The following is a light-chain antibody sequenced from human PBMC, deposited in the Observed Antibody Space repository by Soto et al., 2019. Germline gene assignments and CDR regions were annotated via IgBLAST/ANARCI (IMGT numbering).Light chain of an antibody. CDR1: QSISSY. J-gene: IGKJ1*01. Sequence: DIQMTQSPSSLSASVGDRVTITCRASQSISSYLNWYQQKPGKAPKLLIYAASSLQSGVPSRFSGSGSGTDFTLTISSLQPEDFATYYCQQSYSTPPAWTFGQGTNVDIK. CDR2: AAS. V-gene: IGKV1-39*01. CDR3: QQSYSTPPAWT.